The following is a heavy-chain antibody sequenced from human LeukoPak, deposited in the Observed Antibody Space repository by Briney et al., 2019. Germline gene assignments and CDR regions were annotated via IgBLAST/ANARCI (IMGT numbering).Heavy chain of an antibody. J-gene: IGHJ5*01. CDR1: GGSLSGYY. CDR3: AREEPYDSTWASDSNWFDP. Sequence: SETLSLTCDVYGGSLSGYYWHWIRQPPGKGLEWVGEISHGGRAIYRPSLQSRLTISLDTSKNQFSLKLSSVTAADTAVYYCAREEPYDSTWASDSNWFDPWGQGTLVTVSS. V-gene: IGHV4-34*01. D-gene: IGHD3-22*01. CDR2: ISHGGRA.